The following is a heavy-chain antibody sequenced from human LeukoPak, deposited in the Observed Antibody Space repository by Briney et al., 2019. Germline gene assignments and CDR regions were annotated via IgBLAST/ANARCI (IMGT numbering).Heavy chain of an antibody. J-gene: IGHJ4*02. CDR1: GGTFSSYT. V-gene: IGHV1-2*06. CDR3: ARLSGYQLDY. D-gene: IGHD2-15*01. CDR2: INPNSGGT. Sequence: ASVKVSCKASGGTFSSYTISWVRQAPGQGLEWMGRINPNSGGTNYAQKFQGRVTMTRDTSISTAYMELSRLRSDDTAVYYCARLSGYQLDYWGQGTLVTVSS.